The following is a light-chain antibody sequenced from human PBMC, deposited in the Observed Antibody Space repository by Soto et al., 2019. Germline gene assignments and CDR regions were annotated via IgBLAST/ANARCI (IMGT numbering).Light chain of an antibody. CDR2: GAS. CDR1: ENVDTN. Sequence: EIVMTQSPATLSVSPGEGATLSCRAGENVDTNLAWYEHKPGQAPRLLGNGASTRADCVQARFRGSGSGREFTITIYSLQPEDFETYYCLQHDNFPWTFVQGTKVDI. V-gene: IGKV3-15*01. CDR3: LQHDNFPWT. J-gene: IGKJ1*01.